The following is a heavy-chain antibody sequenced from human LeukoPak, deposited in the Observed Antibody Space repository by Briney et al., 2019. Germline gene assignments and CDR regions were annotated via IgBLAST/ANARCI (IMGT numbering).Heavy chain of an antibody. CDR1: GYTFTSYY. CDR2: INPSGGST. J-gene: IGHJ4*02. Sequence: GASLTVSCTASGYTFTSYYMHWVRQAPGQGLEWMGIINPSGGSTSYAQKFQGRVTMTRDTSTSTVYMELSSLRSEDTAVYYCARDHSYGLYLDYWGQGTLVTVSS. D-gene: IGHD5-18*01. CDR3: ARDHSYGLYLDY. V-gene: IGHV1-46*01.